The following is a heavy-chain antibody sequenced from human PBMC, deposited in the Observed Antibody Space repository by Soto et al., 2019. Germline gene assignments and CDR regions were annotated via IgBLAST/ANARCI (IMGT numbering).Heavy chain of an antibody. J-gene: IGHJ6*02. CDR1: GFTFSSYG. CDR3: ARDGRVRETYYYGMDV. D-gene: IGHD3-10*01. Sequence: PGGSLRLSCAASGFTFSSYGMHWVRQAPGKGLEWVAVISYDGSNKYYADSVKGRFTISRDNSKNTLYLQMNSLRAEDTAVYYCARDGRVRETYYYGMDVWGQGTTVTVSS. CDR2: ISYDGSNK. V-gene: IGHV3-30*03.